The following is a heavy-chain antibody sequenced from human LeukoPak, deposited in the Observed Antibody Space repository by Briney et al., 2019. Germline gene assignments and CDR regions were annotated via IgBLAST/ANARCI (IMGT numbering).Heavy chain of an antibody. CDR1: GGSFSGYY. CDR2: INHSGST. V-gene: IGHV4-34*01. CDR3: ASSLVGANYY. Sequence: SETLSLTCAVYGGSFSGYYWSWIRQPPGKGLEWIGEINHSGSTNYNPSLKSRVTISVDTSKNQFSLKLSSVTAADTAVYYCASSLVGANYYWGQGTLVTVSS. D-gene: IGHD1-26*01. J-gene: IGHJ4*02.